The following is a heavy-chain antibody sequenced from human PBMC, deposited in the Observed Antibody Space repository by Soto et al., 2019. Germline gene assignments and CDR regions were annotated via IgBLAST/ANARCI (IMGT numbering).Heavy chain of an antibody. Sequence: PAETLSLTCTVSGGSISSYYWSWIRQPPGKGLEWIGYIYYTGSTNNNPSLRSRVTISVDTSKNQFSLSLSSVTAADTAVYYCARVSGGDYGDYFDYWGQGTLVTVSS. CDR1: GGSISSYY. J-gene: IGHJ4*02. CDR3: ARVSGGDYGDYFDY. CDR2: IYYTGST. D-gene: IGHD4-17*01. V-gene: IGHV4-59*01.